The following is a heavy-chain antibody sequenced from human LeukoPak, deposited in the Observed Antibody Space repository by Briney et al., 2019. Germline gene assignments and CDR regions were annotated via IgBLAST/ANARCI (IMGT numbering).Heavy chain of an antibody. J-gene: IGHJ4*02. CDR1: GYTFTGYY. CDR2: INPNSGGT. D-gene: IGHD4-23*01. V-gene: IGHV1-2*02. Sequence: GSVKVSCKASGYTFTGYYMHWVRQTRGHGLEWMGWINPNSGGTNYAQKFQGRVTMTRDTSISTADMELSRLRSDDTAVYYCARVYYGGNSPSISPAVFDNWGQGTLVTVSS. CDR3: ARVYYGGNSPSISPAVFDN.